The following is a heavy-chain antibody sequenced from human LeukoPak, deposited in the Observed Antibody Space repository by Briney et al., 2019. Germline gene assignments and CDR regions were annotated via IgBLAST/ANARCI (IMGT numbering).Heavy chain of an antibody. J-gene: IGHJ4*02. Sequence: SETLSLTCAVSRGSIINYYWTCVRQSAGKGLEWIGRISDSGTTDYNPSLRSRVVMSVDTSKNQFSLTLMSVTAADTAVYYCAGRTGHNLLDHWGQGIQVTVSS. CDR2: ISDSGTT. CDR1: RGSIINYY. D-gene: IGHD1-14*01. CDR3: AGRTGHNLLDH. V-gene: IGHV4-4*07.